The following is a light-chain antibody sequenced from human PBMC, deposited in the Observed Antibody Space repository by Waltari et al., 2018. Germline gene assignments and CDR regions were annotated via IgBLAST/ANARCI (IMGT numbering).Light chain of an antibody. CDR3: CSYAGSYTWV. J-gene: IGLJ3*02. V-gene: IGLV2-23*01. Sequence: QSALTQPASVSGSPGQSITISCTGTSRDVGNYNLVSWYQQYPGKAPKVMIYDDNRRPPGVSDPFSGSKSGNTASLTISGVQAEDEADYYCCSYAGSYTWVFGGGTKLTVL. CDR2: DDN. CDR1: SRDVGNYNL.